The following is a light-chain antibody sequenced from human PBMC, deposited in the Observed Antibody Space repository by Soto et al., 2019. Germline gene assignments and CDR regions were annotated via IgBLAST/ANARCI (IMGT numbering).Light chain of an antibody. Sequence: QSALTQPASVSGSPGQSITISCTGTSSDIGRYNYVSWYQHSPGKAPKLIIYDVSDRPSGVSNRFSGSKSGTTASLTISGLQAEDEADYYCGSYTSSDNMIFGGGTKLTVL. CDR3: GSYTSSDNMI. V-gene: IGLV2-14*03. CDR2: DVS. J-gene: IGLJ2*01. CDR1: SSDIGRYNY.